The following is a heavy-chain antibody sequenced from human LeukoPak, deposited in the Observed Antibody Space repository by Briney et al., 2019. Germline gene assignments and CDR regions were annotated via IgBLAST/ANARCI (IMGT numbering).Heavy chain of an antibody. J-gene: IGHJ4*02. V-gene: IGHV3-23*01. CDR2: ISASGGST. CDR1: ALTVSIYA. CDR3: ARFINVLIAAAGSSDY. D-gene: IGHD6-13*01. Sequence: PGGSLRLSHAASALTVSIYATGSVRQAPGEGLEWVSAISASGGSTYYADSVKGRFTISRDNSKNTLYLQMNSLSADDTAEYYCARFINVLIAAAGSSDYWGQGTLVTVSS.